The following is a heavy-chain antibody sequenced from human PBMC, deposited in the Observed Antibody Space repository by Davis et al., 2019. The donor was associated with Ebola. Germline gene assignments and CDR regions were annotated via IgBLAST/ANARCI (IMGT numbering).Heavy chain of an antibody. D-gene: IGHD3-10*01. CDR3: AREGFPIAPWAFDI. V-gene: IGHV3-21*05. CDR2: ISSSSSYI. CDR1: GFTFSSYE. Sequence: GGSLRLSCAASGFTFSSYEMNWVRQAPGKGLEWVSYISSSSSYIYYADSVKGRFTISRDNAKNSLYLQMNSLRAEDTAVYYCAREGFPIAPWAFDIWGQGTMVTVSS. J-gene: IGHJ3*02.